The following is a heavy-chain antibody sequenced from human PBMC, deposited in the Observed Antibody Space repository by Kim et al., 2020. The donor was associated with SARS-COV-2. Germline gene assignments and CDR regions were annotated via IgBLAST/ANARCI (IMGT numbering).Heavy chain of an antibody. CDR2: TGNT. D-gene: IGHD3-10*01. CDR3: ARDSGTYFIFDY. J-gene: IGHJ4*02. V-gene: IGHV4-59*01. Sequence: TGNTKSNPSLMSRVTISIDTSKNQFSLRLSSVTAADTAVYYCARDSGTYFIFDYWGQGALVTVSS.